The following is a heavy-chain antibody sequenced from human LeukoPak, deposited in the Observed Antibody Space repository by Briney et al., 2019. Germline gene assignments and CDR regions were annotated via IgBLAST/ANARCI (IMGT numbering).Heavy chain of an antibody. D-gene: IGHD3-22*01. J-gene: IGHJ4*02. V-gene: IGHV4-59*12. Sequence: SETLSLTCTVSGGSISSYYWSWIRQPPGKGLEWIGYIYYSGSINYNPSLKSRVTISVDTSKNQFSLKLSSVTAADTAVYYCVRDDSSGYYYFDYWGQGTLVTVSS. CDR2: IYYSGSI. CDR1: GGSISSYY. CDR3: VRDDSSGYYYFDY.